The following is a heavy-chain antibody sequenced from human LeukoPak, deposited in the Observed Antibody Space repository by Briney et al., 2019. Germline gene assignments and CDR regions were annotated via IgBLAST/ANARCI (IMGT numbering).Heavy chain of an antibody. Sequence: GRSLRLSCVVSGLRFRNYGMHWVRQAPGKGLEWVAVIYYDGSNQYYADSVKGRFTVSRDNAKNTLYLQMDSLRAEDTAVYYCATDRNSGKYYDYWGQGTLVTVSS. V-gene: IGHV3-33*01. CDR1: GLRFRNYG. CDR3: ATDRNSGKYYDY. D-gene: IGHD1-26*01. J-gene: IGHJ4*02. CDR2: IYYDGSNQ.